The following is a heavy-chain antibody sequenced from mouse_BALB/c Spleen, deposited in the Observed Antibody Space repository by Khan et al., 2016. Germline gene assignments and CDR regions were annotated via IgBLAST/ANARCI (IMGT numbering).Heavy chain of an antibody. V-gene: IGHV3-8*02. CDR3: ATWDYYGSAFAY. D-gene: IGHD1-2*01. CDR2: NSHSGDS. Sequence: EVQLQESGPSLAKPSQTLSLTCSVTGDSITSGHWNWIRKFPGNKFDFMGYNSHSGDSYYNPSLKSRISITRDTSKNQYYLQLNSVTTEDTATYYCATWDYYGSAFAYWGQGTLVTVSA. J-gene: IGHJ3*01. CDR1: GDSITSGH.